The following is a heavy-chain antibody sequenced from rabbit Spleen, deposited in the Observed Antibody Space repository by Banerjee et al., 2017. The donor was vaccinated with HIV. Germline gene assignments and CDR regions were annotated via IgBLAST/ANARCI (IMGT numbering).Heavy chain of an antibody. D-gene: IGHD1-1*01. CDR1: GFTLSTYY. V-gene: IGHV1S7*01. CDR2: IDPVFGIT. CDR3: ARDLVAVIGWNFNL. J-gene: IGHJ4*01. Sequence: QLKESGGGLVQPGGSLKLSCKASGFTLSTYYMNWVRQAPGKGLEWIGYIDPVFGITYYASWVNGRFSISRENAQNTVFLQMTSLTAADTATYFCARDLVAVIGWNFNLWGQGTLVTVS.